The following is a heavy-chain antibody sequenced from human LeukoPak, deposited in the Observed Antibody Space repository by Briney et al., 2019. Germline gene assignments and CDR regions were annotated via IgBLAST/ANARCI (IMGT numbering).Heavy chain of an antibody. D-gene: IGHD6-13*01. CDR3: AKDRSTNWSLDY. J-gene: IGHJ4*02. CDR2: IGYEGSTK. Sequence: PGGSLRLSCAASGFTFRSDGVHWVRQAPGKGLEWVTFIGYEGSTKYYVDSVKGRFTISRDNSKNTLYLQMNSLRVEDTAVYYCAKDRSTNWSLDYWGQGTLVIVSS. V-gene: IGHV3-30*02. CDR1: GFTFRSDG.